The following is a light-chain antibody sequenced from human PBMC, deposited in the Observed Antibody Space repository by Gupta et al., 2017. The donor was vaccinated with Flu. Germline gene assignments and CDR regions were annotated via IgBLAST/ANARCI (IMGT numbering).Light chain of an antibody. V-gene: IGLV2-11*03. J-gene: IGLJ3*02. Sequence: SDVGAYNYVSWYQQYPGRAPKVMIYDVTQRPSGVPARFSGSKSGNTASLTISGLQADDEADYCCCSFAGDSSVGVFGGGTKVTVL. CDR2: DVT. CDR3: CSFAGDSSVGV. CDR1: SDVGAYNY.